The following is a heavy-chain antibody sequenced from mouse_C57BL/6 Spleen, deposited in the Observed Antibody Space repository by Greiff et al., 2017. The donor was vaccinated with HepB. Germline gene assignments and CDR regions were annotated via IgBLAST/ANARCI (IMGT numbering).Heavy chain of an antibody. CDR3: ARIYYGNSYAMDY. J-gene: IGHJ4*01. V-gene: IGHV3-8*01. CDR1: GYSITSDY. Sequence: EVKLMESGPGLAKPSQTLSLTCSVTGYSITSDYWNWIRKFPGNKLEYMGYISYSGSTYYNPSLKSRISITRDTSKNQYYLQLNSVTTEDTATYYCARIYYGNSYAMDYWGQGTSVTVSS. CDR2: ISYSGST. D-gene: IGHD2-1*01.